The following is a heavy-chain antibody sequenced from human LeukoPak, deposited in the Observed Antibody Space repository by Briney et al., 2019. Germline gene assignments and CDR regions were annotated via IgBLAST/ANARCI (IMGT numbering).Heavy chain of an antibody. V-gene: IGHV4-59*01. J-gene: IGHJ4*02. CDR3: ARAPYSRRFDY. CDR2: IYYSGST. Sequence: SETLSLTCTVSGGSISSYYWSWIRQPPGKGLEWIGYIYYSGSTNYNPSLKSRVTISVDTSKNQFSLKLSSVTAADTAVYYCARAPYSRRFDYWGQGTLVTVSS. CDR1: GGSISSYY. D-gene: IGHD6-13*01.